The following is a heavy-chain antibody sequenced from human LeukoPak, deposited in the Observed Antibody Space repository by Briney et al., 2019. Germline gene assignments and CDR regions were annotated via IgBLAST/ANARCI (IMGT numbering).Heavy chain of an antibody. CDR3: ARDLLSGSYWYYGMDV. CDR2: ISSSGSTI. V-gene: IGHV3-48*03. D-gene: IGHD3-10*01. Sequence: QPGGSLRLSCAASGFTVSSYEMNWVRQAPGKGLEWVSYISSSGSTIYYADSVKGRFTISRDNAKNSLYLQMNSLRAEDTAVYYCARDLLSGSYWYYGMDVWGQGTTVTVSS. J-gene: IGHJ6*02. CDR1: GFTVSSYE.